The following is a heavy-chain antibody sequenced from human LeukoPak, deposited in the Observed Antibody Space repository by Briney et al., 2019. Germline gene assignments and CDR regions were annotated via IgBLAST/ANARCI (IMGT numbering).Heavy chain of an antibody. CDR1: GFTFSRYW. D-gene: IGHD3-16*01. J-gene: IGHJ3*02. CDR2: IKKDGSEK. V-gene: IGHV3-7*03. CDR3: AGGPAFDI. Sequence: GGSLRLSCAASGFTFSRYWMSWVRQAPGKGLEWVANIKKDGSEKYYVDSVKGRFTISRDNAKNSLYLQMNSLRAEDTAVYYCAGGPAFDIWGQGTMVTVSS.